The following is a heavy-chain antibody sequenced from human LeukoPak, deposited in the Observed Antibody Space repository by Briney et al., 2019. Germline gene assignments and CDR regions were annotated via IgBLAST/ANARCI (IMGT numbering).Heavy chain of an antibody. Sequence: GGSLRLSCAASGFSFNTFAMGWVRQAPGKGLEWVSVISGNGDSTNYADAVKGRFTISRDSSKNTLYLQMNSLRAEDTAVYYCARDRAPKYSGSYSAFDYWGQGTLVTVSS. V-gene: IGHV3-23*01. D-gene: IGHD1-26*01. CDR3: ARDRAPKYSGSYSAFDY. CDR1: GFSFNTFA. CDR2: ISGNGDST. J-gene: IGHJ4*02.